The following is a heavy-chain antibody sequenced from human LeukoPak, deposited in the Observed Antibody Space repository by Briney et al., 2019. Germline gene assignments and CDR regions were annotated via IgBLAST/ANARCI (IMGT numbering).Heavy chain of an antibody. CDR2: IKQDGSEK. CDR3: ARDGHTYYYGSGSYYNAARYYYGMDV. J-gene: IGHJ6*04. Sequence: GGSLRLSCAASGFTFSSYAMHWVRQAPGKGLEWVANIKQDGSEKYYVDSVKGRFTISRDNAKNSLYLQMNSLRAEDTAVYYCARDGHTYYYGSGSYYNAARYYYGMDVWGKGTTVTVSS. D-gene: IGHD3-10*01. CDR1: GFTFSSYA. V-gene: IGHV3-7*03.